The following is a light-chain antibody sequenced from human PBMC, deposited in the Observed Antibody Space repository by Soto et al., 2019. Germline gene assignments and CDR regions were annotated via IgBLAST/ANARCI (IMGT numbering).Light chain of an antibody. CDR2: DNN. CDR1: SSNIGNNY. J-gene: IGLJ1*01. V-gene: IGLV1-51*01. CDR3: LPFDSSLTADV. Sequence: QSVLTQPPSVSAAPGQKVTISCTGRSSNIGNNYVCWYQQLPGTAPKLLIYDNNNRPSGIPDRFSGSKSGTSATLGITGLQIWDDALYDSLPFDSSLTADVFGTQTNVTI.